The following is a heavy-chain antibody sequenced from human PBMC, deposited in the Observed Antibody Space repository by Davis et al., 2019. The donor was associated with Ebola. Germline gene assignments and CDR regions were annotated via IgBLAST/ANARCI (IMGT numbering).Heavy chain of an antibody. V-gene: IGHV1-69*13. CDR3: ARGCRATVLMGEWYFDL. J-gene: IGHJ2*01. D-gene: IGHD4-23*01. CDR2: IIPIFGTA. Sequence: SVKVSCKASGGTFSSYAISWVRQAPGQGLEWMGEIIPIFGTANYAQKFQGRVTINADESTSTADMDVSRLTSDDTAVYYCARGCRATVLMGEWYFDLWGRGTLVTVSS. CDR1: GGTFSSYA.